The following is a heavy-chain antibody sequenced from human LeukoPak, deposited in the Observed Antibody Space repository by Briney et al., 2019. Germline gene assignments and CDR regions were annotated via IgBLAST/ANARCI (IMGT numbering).Heavy chain of an antibody. CDR1: GFTFRSYE. CDR2: ISSSGSTI. Sequence: GGSLRLSCAASGFTFRSYEMTWVRQAPGKGLEWVSYISSSGSTIYYADSLKGRFTNSRDNAKNSLYLQMNSLRAEDTAVYYCATKISGSYYEYIDYWGQGTLVTVSS. V-gene: IGHV3-48*03. D-gene: IGHD1-26*01. J-gene: IGHJ4*02. CDR3: ATKISGSYYEYIDY.